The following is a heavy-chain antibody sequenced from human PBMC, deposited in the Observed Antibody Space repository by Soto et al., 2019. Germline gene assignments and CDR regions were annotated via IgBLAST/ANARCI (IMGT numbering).Heavy chain of an antibody. CDR3: ARGLTIFGVVISEPHYFDY. D-gene: IGHD3-3*01. CDR1: GGSISSYY. CDR2: IYYSGST. V-gene: IGHV4-59*08. J-gene: IGHJ4*02. Sequence: PSETLSLTCPVSGGSISSYYWSWIRQPPGKGLEWIGYIYYSGSTNYNPSLKSRVTISVDTSKNQFSLKLSSVTAADTAVYYCARGLTIFGVVISEPHYFDYWGQGTLVTVSS.